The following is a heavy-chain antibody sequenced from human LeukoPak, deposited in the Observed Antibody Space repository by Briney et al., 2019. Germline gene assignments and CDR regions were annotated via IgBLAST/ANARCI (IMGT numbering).Heavy chain of an antibody. D-gene: IGHD2-2*01. V-gene: IGHV1-69*13. CDR3: ALLDCSSTGCYRALDY. CDR2: IIPIFGTA. J-gene: IGHJ4*02. CDR1: RGTFSSYA. Sequence: SVKVSCKASRGTFSSYAISWVRQAPGQGLEWMGGIIPIFGTANYAQEFQGRVTITADESKSTDYMELSRLRSEDAAVYYCALLDCSSTGCYRALDYWGQGTLVTVSS.